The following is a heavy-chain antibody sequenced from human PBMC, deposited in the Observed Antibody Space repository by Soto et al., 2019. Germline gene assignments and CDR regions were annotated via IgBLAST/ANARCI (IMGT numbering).Heavy chain of an antibody. Sequence: SETLSLTCTVSGGSISSGGYYWSWIRQHPGKGLEWIGYIYYRGSAYYNPSLKSRVTISVDTSKNQLSLQLSSVTAEDTAVYYCATGLRYFDWYPHPFDYWGQGTLVTVSS. D-gene: IGHD3-9*01. CDR2: IYYRGSA. J-gene: IGHJ4*02. V-gene: IGHV4-31*03. CDR3: ATGLRYFDWYPHPFDY. CDR1: GGSISSGGYY.